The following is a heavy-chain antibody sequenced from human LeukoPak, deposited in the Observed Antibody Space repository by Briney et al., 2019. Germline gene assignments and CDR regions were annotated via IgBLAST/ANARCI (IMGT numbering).Heavy chain of an antibody. CDR2: IYPGDPDP. CDR1: GYIFTTYW. Sequence: GESLKISCKGSGYIFTTYWNGWVRQMPGKGLEGMGIIYPGDPDPRYSPSFQGQVTISADKSISTAYLQWSSLKASDSAMYYCVRHGLGSSWFGFDYWGQGTLVTVSS. J-gene: IGHJ4*02. V-gene: IGHV5-51*01. D-gene: IGHD6-13*01. CDR3: VRHGLGSSWFGFDY.